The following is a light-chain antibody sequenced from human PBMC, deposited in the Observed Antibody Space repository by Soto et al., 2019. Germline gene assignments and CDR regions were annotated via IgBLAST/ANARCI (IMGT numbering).Light chain of an antibody. V-gene: IGKV1-39*01. CDR3: QQSSSTPLT. CDR2: AAS. J-gene: IGKJ4*01. CDR1: QSISTY. Sequence: DIQMTQSPSSLSASVGDRVTITCRASQSISTYLNWYQQKPGKAPKLLIYAASSLKSGVPSRFSGSGSGTDFTLTISSLQPEDFATYYCQQSSSTPLTVGGGTKVEIK.